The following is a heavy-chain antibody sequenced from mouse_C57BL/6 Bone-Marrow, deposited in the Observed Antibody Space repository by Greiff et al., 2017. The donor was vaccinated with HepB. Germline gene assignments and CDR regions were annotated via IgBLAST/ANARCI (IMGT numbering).Heavy chain of an antibody. J-gene: IGHJ3*01. CDR2: ISYDGSN. V-gene: IGHV3-6*01. D-gene: IGHD1-1*01. CDR1: GYSITSGYY. CDR3: ASPYYYLFAY. Sequence: EVQVVESGPGLVKPSQSLSLTCSVTGYSITSGYYWNWIRQFPGNKLEWMGYISYDGSNNYNPSLKNRISITRDTSKNQFFLKLNSVTTEDTATYYCASPYYYLFAYWGQGTLVTVSA.